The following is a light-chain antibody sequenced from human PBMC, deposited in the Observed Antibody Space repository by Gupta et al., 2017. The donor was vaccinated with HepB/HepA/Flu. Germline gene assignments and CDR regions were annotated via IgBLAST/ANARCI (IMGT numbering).Light chain of an antibody. CDR2: KAS. J-gene: IGKJ1*01. Sequence: DIQMTQSPSTLSASVGDRVTITCRASQSISSWLAWYPQKPGKAPKLLIYKASSLESGVPSRFSGSGSGTEFTLTISRLQPDDFATYYCQQYNSYSRTFGQGTKVEIK. CDR1: QSISSW. CDR3: QQYNSYSRT. V-gene: IGKV1-5*03.